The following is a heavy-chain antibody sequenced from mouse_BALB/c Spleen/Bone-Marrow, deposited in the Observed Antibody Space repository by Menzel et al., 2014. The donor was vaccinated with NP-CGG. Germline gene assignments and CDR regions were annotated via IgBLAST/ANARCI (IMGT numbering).Heavy chain of an antibody. CDR3: TRSPITTVVAETMDC. J-gene: IGHJ4*01. Sequence: LQQSGSELVRPGTSVKLSCKASGYTFTSYWMHWVKQRPGQGLEWIGNIYPFSGSPNYDEKFKSKATLTVDTSSSTAYMQLSSLTSEDSAVYYCTRSPITTVVAETMDCRGQGTSVTVSS. CDR2: IYPFSGSP. V-gene: IGHV1S22*01. CDR1: GYTFTSYW. D-gene: IGHD1-1*01.